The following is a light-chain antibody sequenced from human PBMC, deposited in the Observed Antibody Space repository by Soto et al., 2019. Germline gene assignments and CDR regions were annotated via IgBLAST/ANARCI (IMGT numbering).Light chain of an antibody. CDR1: HGINSY. Sequence: DIKLTQSPSFLSASVGDRVTITCRASHGINSYLAWYQQKPGKAPKLLISDASTLQGGVPSRFSGSVSGAEFTLTISSLQPEDFASYYCQQLNTYPLTFGQGTRLEI. J-gene: IGKJ5*01. CDR2: DAS. V-gene: IGKV1-9*01. CDR3: QQLNTYPLT.